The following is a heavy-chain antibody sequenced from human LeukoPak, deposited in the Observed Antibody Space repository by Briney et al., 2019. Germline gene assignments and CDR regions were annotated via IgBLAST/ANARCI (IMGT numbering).Heavy chain of an antibody. CDR2: ISGSGGST. J-gene: IGHJ4*02. Sequence: PGGSLRLSCAASGFTFRSYAMSWVRQAPGRGLEWVSTISGSGGSTYYADSVKGRFTISRDNSKNTLYLLMNSLRAEDTAVYYCAKGGGSGYYNHFDYWGQGTLVTVSS. CDR1: GFTFRSYA. CDR3: AKGGGSGYYNHFDY. D-gene: IGHD3-22*01. V-gene: IGHV3-23*01.